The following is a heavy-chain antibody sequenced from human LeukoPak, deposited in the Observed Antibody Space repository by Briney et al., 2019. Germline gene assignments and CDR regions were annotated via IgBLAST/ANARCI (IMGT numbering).Heavy chain of an antibody. CDR2: ISGSGGTT. V-gene: IGHV3-23*01. D-gene: IGHD4-11*01. CDR3: AKENYSNNYYYYYMDV. CDR1: GFTFSSYA. Sequence: GGSLRLSCAASGFTFSSYAMSWVRQAPGKGLEWVSAISGSGGTTYYADSVKGRFTISRDNSKNTLYLQMNSLRAEDTAVYYCAKENYSNNYYYYYMDVWGKGTTVTVSS. J-gene: IGHJ6*03.